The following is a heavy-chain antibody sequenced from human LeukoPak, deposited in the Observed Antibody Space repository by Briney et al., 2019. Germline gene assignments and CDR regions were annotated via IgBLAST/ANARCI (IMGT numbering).Heavy chain of an antibody. Sequence: SETLSLTCAVYGGSFSGYYWSWIRQPPGKGLEWIGEINHSGSTNYNPSLKSRVTISVDTSKNQFSLKLSSVTAADTAVYYCAGRRPSGYDLGYLDYWGQGTLVTVSS. V-gene: IGHV4-34*01. CDR2: INHSGST. CDR3: AGRRPSGYDLGYLDY. CDR1: GGSFSGYY. J-gene: IGHJ4*02. D-gene: IGHD5-12*01.